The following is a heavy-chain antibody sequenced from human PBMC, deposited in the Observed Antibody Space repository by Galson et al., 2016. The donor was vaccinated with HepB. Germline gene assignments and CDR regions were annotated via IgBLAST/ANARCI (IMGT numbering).Heavy chain of an antibody. CDR3: ARGRRREHCSTSSCYHYYGMDV. D-gene: IGHD2-15*01. V-gene: IGHV4-34*01. Sequence: SETLSLTCAVYGGSFSGYYWSWIRQPPGKGLEWIGEITHGGSTNYNPSLKSRVTTSVDTSKNHFSLKLSSVTAADTAVYYCARGRRREHCSTSSCYHYYGMDVWGQGTTVTVS. CDR1: GGSFSGYY. CDR2: ITHGGST. J-gene: IGHJ6*02.